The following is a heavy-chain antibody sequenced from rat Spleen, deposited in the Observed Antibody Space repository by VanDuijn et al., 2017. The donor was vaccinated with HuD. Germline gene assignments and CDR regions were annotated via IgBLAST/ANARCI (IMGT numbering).Heavy chain of an antibody. CDR1: GLSLTSNS. V-gene: IGHV2-47*01. D-gene: IGHD1-11*01. J-gene: IGHJ1*01. CDR3: TRDYGGYGELRHYWYFDF. CDR2: IWSNGGT. Sequence: QVQLKESGPGLVQPSQTLSLTCTVSGLSLTSNSVSWIRQPPGKGLEWMGVIWSNGGTDYNSAIKSRLSISRDTSKNQVFLKMSSLQTDDTAIYFCTRDYGGYGELRHYWYFDFWGPGTMVTVSS.